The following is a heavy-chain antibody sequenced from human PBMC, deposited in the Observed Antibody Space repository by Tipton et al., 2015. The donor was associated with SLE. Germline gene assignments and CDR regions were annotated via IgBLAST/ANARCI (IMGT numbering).Heavy chain of an antibody. J-gene: IGHJ3*02. D-gene: IGHD5-12*01. CDR2: IYSGGST. CDR3: ASGYSGYSDAFDI. V-gene: IGHV3-53*01. Sequence: QLVQSGGGLVQPGGSLRLSCAASGFTVSSNYMSWVRQAPGKGLEWVSVIYSGGSTYYADSVKGRFTISRDNSKNTLYLQMNSLRAEDTAVYYCASGYSGYSDAFDIWGQGTMVTVSS. CDR1: GFTVSSNY.